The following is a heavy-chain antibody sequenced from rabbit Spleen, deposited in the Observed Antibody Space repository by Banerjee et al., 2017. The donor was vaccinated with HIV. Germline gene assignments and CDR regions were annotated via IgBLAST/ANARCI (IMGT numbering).Heavy chain of an antibody. J-gene: IGHJ4*01. CDR2: VGSGSGST. D-gene: IGHD2-1*01. V-gene: IGHV1S45*01. CDR1: GFSFSSGYY. CDR3: ARGFYTYDDYVNFYGYYFNL. Sequence: QEQLEESGGGLVKPGGTLTVTCKASGFSFSSGYYMSWVRQAPGKGLEWIGCVGSGSGSTWYASWAKGRFTISKTSSTTVTLQMTSLTAADTATYFCARGFYTYDDYVNFYGYYFNLWGPGTLVTVS.